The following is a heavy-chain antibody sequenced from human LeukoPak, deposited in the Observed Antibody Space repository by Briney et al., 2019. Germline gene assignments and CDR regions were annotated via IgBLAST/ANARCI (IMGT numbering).Heavy chain of an antibody. CDR2: IYSGGAI. Sequence: GGSLSLSCVASGFAVGSNYMSWVRKPPGKGLEWVSLIYSGGAIRYADSVKGRFTISRDSSKNTLFLQMNDLTVEDTARYYCARRPGNWGQGILVTVSS. J-gene: IGHJ4*02. V-gene: IGHV3-53*01. CDR3: ARRPGN. CDR1: GFAVGSNY. D-gene: IGHD1-14*01.